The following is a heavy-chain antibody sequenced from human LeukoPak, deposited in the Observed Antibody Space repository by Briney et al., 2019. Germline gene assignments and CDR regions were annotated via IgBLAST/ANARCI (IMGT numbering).Heavy chain of an antibody. V-gene: IGHV3-23*01. CDR2: LTGNSNNP. CDR3: AKCAKTPEGGSGWCNWFDT. D-gene: IGHD3-3*01. CDR1: GFTFSNYA. J-gene: IGHJ5*02. Sequence: GGSLILCCRASGFTFSNYAMNWVRQTPGKGLEWVSSLTGNSNNPNYADSVKGQFTISRDNSKHTLYLQMNSLRAEDTALSLCAKCAKTPEGGSGWCNWFDTWGQGTLVIVSP.